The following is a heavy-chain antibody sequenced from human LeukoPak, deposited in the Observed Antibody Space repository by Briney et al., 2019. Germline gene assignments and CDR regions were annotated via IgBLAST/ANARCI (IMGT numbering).Heavy chain of an antibody. CDR3: ARHLGYDSSGYYGADAFDI. J-gene: IGHJ3*02. Sequence: SGTLSLTCTVSGGSISSYYWSWIRQPPGKGLEWIGYIYTSGSTNYNPSLKSRVTISVDTSKNQFSLKLSSVTAADTAVYYCARHLGYDSSGYYGADAFDIWGQGTMVTVSS. V-gene: IGHV4-4*09. D-gene: IGHD3-22*01. CDR2: IYTSGST. CDR1: GGSISSYY.